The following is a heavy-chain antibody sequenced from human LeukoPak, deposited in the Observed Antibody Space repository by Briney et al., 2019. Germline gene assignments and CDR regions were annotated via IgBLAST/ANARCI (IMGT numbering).Heavy chain of an antibody. CDR1: GFTFSSYW. CDR2: IKQDGSEK. Sequence: GGSLRLSCAASGFTFSSYWMSWVRQAPGKGLEWVANIKQDGSEKYYVDSVKGRFTISRDNAKNSLYLQMISLRAEDTAVYYCARDITMVRGVIKFGAFDIWGQGTMVTVSS. D-gene: IGHD3-10*01. V-gene: IGHV3-7*01. J-gene: IGHJ3*02. CDR3: ARDITMVRGVIKFGAFDI.